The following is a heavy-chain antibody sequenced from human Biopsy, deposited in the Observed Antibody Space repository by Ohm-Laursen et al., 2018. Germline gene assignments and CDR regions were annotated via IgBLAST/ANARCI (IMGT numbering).Heavy chain of an antibody. Sequence: SLRLSCAASGFTFSGFSMNWVRQAPGKGLEWVSSISASGNHIYYTDSVKGRFTVSRDNGKNSVYLQMNSLRVEDTAVYYCAKDLKWDVSADYFDFWGQGTLVTVSS. D-gene: IGHD1-26*01. V-gene: IGHV3-21*01. CDR3: AKDLKWDVSADYFDF. CDR1: GFTFSGFS. CDR2: ISASGNHI. J-gene: IGHJ4*02.